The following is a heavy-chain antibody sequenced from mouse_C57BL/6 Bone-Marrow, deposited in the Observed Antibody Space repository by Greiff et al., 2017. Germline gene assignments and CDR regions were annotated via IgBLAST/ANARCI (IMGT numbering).Heavy chain of an antibody. CDR1: GYTFTSSG. Sequence: VHLQQSVVELARPGASVKLSCTASGYTFTSSGISWVKQRTGQGLEWIGKIYPRSGNTNYNEKFKGKATLTADKSSSTAYLELRSLTSEDSAVYFWARGGGSSNVAGLDYWGQGTLVTVSA. V-gene: IGHV1-81*01. D-gene: IGHD1-1*01. J-gene: IGHJ3*01. CDR2: IYPRSGNT. CDR3: ARGGGSSNVAGLDY.